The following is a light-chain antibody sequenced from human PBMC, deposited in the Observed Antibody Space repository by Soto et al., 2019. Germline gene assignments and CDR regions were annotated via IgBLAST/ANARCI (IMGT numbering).Light chain of an antibody. J-gene: IGLJ2*01. CDR2: DVS. CDR1: CSDVGGYNY. V-gene: IGLV2-14*03. CDR3: TSYTSSNTLVV. Sequence: QSVLTQPASVSGSPGQSIAISCTGTCSDVGGYNYVSWYQQHPGRAPKLMIYDVSVRPSGVSDRFSGSKSGSTASLTISGLQAEDEADYYCTSYTSSNTLVVFGGGTKLTVL.